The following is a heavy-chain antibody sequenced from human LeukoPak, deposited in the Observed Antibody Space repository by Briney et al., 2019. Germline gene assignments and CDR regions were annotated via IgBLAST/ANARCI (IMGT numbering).Heavy chain of an antibody. J-gene: IGHJ4*02. CDR2: ISAYNGNT. Sequence: ASVKVSCKASGYTFTSYGISWVRQAPGQGLEWMGWISAYNGNTNYAQKFQGRVTMTRDTSTSTVYMELSRLRSDDTAVYYCATSGGGIVGATTTGDYFDYWGQGTLVTVSS. D-gene: IGHD1-26*01. CDR3: ATSGGGIVGATTTGDYFDY. V-gene: IGHV1-18*01. CDR1: GYTFTSYG.